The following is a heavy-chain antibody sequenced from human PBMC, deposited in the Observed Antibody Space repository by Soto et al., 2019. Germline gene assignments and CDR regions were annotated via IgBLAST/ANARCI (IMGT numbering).Heavy chain of an antibody. CDR2: ISYSGST. CDR1: GGSISSYY. Sequence: SATLCLTCTVSGGSISSYYWSWIRPPPGKGLEWIGYISYSGSTNYNPSLKSRVTTSVDTSKNQFSLKLSSVTAADTAVYYCARPKEVSGNSGYDFILDYWGQGTLVTVSS. V-gene: IGHV4-59*08. J-gene: IGHJ4*02. D-gene: IGHD5-12*01. CDR3: ARPKEVSGNSGYDFILDY.